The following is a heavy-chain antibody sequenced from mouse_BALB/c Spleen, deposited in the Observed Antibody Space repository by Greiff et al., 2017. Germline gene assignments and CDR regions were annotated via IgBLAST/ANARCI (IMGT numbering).Heavy chain of an antibody. D-gene: IGHD2-4*01. CDR3: ARSRSTMIDY. Sequence: EVQLVESGGGLVQPGGSRKLSCAASGFTFSSFGMHWVRQAPEKGLEWVAYISSGSSTIYYADTVKGRFTISRDNPKNTLFLQMTSLRSEDTAMYYCARSRSTMIDYWGQGTTLTVSS. CDR2: ISSGSSTI. J-gene: IGHJ2*01. V-gene: IGHV5-17*02. CDR1: GFTFSSFG.